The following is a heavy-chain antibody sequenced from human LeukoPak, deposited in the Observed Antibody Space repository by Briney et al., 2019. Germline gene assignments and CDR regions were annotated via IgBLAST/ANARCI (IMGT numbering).Heavy chain of an antibody. Sequence: TGGSLRLSCAASGFTFSDYAMSWVRQAPGKRLKWVSVISGSGGSTYNADSVKGRFTISRDNSKNTLYLQMNSLRAEDTAVYYCAKSVESAVTTNPYFDYWGQGTLVTVSS. CDR1: GFTFSDYA. CDR3: AKSVESAVTTNPYFDY. J-gene: IGHJ4*02. D-gene: IGHD4-17*01. CDR2: ISGSGGST. V-gene: IGHV3-23*01.